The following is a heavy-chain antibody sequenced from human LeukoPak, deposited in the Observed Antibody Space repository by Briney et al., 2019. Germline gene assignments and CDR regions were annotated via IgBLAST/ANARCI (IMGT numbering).Heavy chain of an antibody. D-gene: IGHD3-22*01. CDR3: AKDDYYDTSGYRD. Sequence: GGSLRLSCAASGFTFSSYGMHWVRQAPGKGLEWVAFIRYDGSNKYYAGSVKGRFTISRDNSKNTLYLQMNSLRAEDTAVYYCAKDDYYDTSGYRDWGQGTLVTVSS. CDR1: GFTFSSYG. V-gene: IGHV3-30*02. J-gene: IGHJ4*02. CDR2: IRYDGSNK.